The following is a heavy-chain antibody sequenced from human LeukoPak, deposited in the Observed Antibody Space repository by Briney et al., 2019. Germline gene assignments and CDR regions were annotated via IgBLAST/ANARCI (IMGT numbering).Heavy chain of an antibody. CDR2: IIPIFGTA. CDR3: ARGRREHGVGSGIDYYYYYMDV. D-gene: IGHD3-10*01. J-gene: IGHJ6*03. V-gene: IGHV1-69*05. CDR1: GGTFSSYA. Sequence: SVKVSCKASGGTFSSYAISWVRHAPGQGLEWMGGIIPIFGTAKYAQKFQGRVTITTDESASTAYMDLSNLRSEDTAVYYCARGRREHGVGSGIDYYYYYMDVWGEGTTVTVSS.